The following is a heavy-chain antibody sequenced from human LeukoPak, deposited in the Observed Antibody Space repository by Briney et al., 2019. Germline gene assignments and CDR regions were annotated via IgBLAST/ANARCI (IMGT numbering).Heavy chain of an antibody. Sequence: ASVKVSCKASGYTFTSYGISWVRQAPGQGLEWMGGIIPIFGTANYAQKFQGRVTITADESTSTAYMELSSLRSEDTAVYYCARVVTPMVRGATLPPYYFDYWGQGTLVTVSS. CDR1: GYTFTSYG. CDR2: IIPIFGTA. V-gene: IGHV1-69*13. D-gene: IGHD3-10*01. J-gene: IGHJ4*02. CDR3: ARVVTPMVRGATLPPYYFDY.